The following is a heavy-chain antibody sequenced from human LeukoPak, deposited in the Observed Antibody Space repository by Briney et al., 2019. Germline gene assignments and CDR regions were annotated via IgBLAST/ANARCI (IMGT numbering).Heavy chain of an antibody. CDR1: GFTCSRYA. CDR2: ISSNGGST. V-gene: IGHV3-64D*06. J-gene: IGHJ4*02. D-gene: IGHD3-10*01. CDR3: VKRRSLGWFGVLFDY. Sequence: GGSLRLSRSASGFTCSRYAMEWVRQAPGKGLEYVSAISSNGGSTNYADSVKGRFTISRDNSKNTLYLQMSSLRAEDTAVYYWVKRRSLGWFGVLFDYWGQGTLVTVSS.